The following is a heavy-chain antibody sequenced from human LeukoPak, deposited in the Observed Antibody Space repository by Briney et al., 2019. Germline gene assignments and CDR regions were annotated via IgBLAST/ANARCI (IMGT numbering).Heavy chain of an antibody. D-gene: IGHD2-2*01. J-gene: IGHJ6*03. CDR1: GFTFSSYS. CDR2: ISSSSSTI. CDR3: ARARYQLPHYYYYYMDV. V-gene: IGHV3-48*01. Sequence: GGSLRLSCAASGFTFSSYSMNWVRQAPGKGLEWVSYISSSSSTIYYADSVKGRFTISRDNAKNSLYLQMNSLRAEDTAVYYCARARYQLPHYYYYYMDVWGKGTTVTVSS.